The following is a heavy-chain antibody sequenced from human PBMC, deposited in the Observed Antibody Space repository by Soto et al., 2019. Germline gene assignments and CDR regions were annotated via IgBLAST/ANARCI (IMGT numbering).Heavy chain of an antibody. CDR2: IYTSGST. CDR3: AREYPLGYCSGGSCYSKRHYYYYGMDV. D-gene: IGHD2-15*01. J-gene: IGHJ6*02. Sequence: TSETLSLTCTVSGGSISSYYWSWIRQPAGKGLEWIGRIYTSGSTNYNPSLKSRVTMSVDTSKNQFSLKLSSVTAADTAVYYCAREYPLGYCSGGSCYSKRHYYYYGMDVWGQGTTVTVSS. CDR1: GGSISSYY. V-gene: IGHV4-4*07.